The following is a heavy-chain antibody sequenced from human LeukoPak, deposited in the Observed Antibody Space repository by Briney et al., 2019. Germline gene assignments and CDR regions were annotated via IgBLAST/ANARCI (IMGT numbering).Heavy chain of an antibody. CDR2: ISYDGSNK. D-gene: IGHD2-8*01. J-gene: IGHJ4*02. V-gene: IGHV3-30*18. CDR3: AKRSEICTNGVCYMVFDY. CDR1: GFTFSSYG. Sequence: GGSLRLSCAASGFTFSSYGMHWVRQAPGKGLEWVAVISYDGSNKYYADSVKGRFTISRDNSKNTLYLQVNSLRAEDTAVYYCAKRSEICTNGVCYMVFDYWGQGTLVTVSS.